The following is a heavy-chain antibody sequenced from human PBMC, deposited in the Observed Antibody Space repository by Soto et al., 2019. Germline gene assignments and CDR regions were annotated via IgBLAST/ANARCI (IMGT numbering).Heavy chain of an antibody. J-gene: IGHJ4*02. V-gene: IGHV3-23*01. CDR3: AKDTIESYYDFWSGYYTGIPHDY. Sequence: GGSLRLSCAASGFTFSSYAMSWVRQAPGKGLEWVSAISGSGGSTYYADSVKGRFTISRDNSKNTLYLQMNSLRAEDTAVYYCAKDTIESYYDFWSGYYTGIPHDYWGQGTLVTVSS. CDR1: GFTFSSYA. D-gene: IGHD3-3*01. CDR2: ISGSGGST.